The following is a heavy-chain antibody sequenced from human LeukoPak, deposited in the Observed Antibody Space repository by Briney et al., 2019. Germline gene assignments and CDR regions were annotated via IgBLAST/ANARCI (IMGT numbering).Heavy chain of an antibody. V-gene: IGHV3-15*01. CDR2: IKSKTDGGTT. J-gene: IGHJ4*02. Sequence: PGGSLRLSCAASGFTFSDAWTSWVRQAPGEGLEWVGRIKSKTDGGTTDYAAPVKGRFTISRNDSKNTLYLQMNSLKTDDTAVYYCTTYPQWLGLWGQGTLVTVSS. CDR3: TTYPQWLGL. D-gene: IGHD6-19*01. CDR1: GFTFSDAW.